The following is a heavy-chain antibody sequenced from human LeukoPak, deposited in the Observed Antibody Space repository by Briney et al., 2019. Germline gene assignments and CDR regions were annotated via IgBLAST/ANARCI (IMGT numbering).Heavy chain of an antibody. CDR1: GFTFSSYS. Sequence: PGGSLRLSCAASGFTFSSYSMNWVRQAPGKGLEWVSSISSSSSYIYYADSVKGRFTISRDNAKNSLYLQMNSLRAEDTAVYYCARDFDYDSSGYSDYFDYWGQGTLVTVSS. CDR3: ARDFDYDSSGYSDYFDY. D-gene: IGHD3-22*01. V-gene: IGHV3-21*01. J-gene: IGHJ4*02. CDR2: ISSSSSYI.